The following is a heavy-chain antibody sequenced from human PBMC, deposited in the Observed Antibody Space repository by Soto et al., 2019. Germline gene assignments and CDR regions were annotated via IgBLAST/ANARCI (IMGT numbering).Heavy chain of an antibody. CDR1: GFTYSSYW. CDR3: ARSPAYYYDSSDVAFDI. J-gene: IGHJ3*02. V-gene: IGHV3-74*01. D-gene: IGHD3-22*01. Sequence: GGSLRLSCAASGFTYSSYWMHWVRQAPGKGLVWVSRINSDGSSTTYADSVKGRFTISRDNSKNTLYLQMNSLRAEDTAVYYCARSPAYYYDSSDVAFDIWGQGTMVTVSS. CDR2: INSDGSST.